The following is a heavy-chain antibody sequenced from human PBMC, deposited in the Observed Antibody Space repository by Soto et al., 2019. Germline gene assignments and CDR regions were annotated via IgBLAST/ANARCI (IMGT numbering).Heavy chain of an antibody. J-gene: IGHJ3*02. CDR1: GGSISSYY. D-gene: IGHD1-26*01. Sequence: QVQLQESGPGLVKPSETLSLTCTVSGGSISSYYWSWIRQPPGKGLEWIGYIYYSGSTNYNPSLKSRVPISVDTSKTQFSLKLSSVTAADTAVYYCARVGGILHDAFDIWGQGTMVTVSS. CDR2: IYYSGST. CDR3: ARVGGILHDAFDI. V-gene: IGHV4-59*01.